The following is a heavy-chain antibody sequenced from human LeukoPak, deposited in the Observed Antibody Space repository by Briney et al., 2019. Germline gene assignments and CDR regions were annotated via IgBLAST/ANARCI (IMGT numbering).Heavy chain of an antibody. CDR2: INPNSGGT. Sequence: ASVKVSCKASGYTFTGYYMNWVRQAPGQGLEWMGRINPNSGGTDYAQKFQGRVTTTRDTSISTAYMELNRLRSDDTAVYYCARVPGGVPYNWFDPWGQGTLVTVSS. V-gene: IGHV1-2*06. D-gene: IGHD1-26*01. J-gene: IGHJ5*02. CDR3: ARVPGGVPYNWFDP. CDR1: GYTFTGYY.